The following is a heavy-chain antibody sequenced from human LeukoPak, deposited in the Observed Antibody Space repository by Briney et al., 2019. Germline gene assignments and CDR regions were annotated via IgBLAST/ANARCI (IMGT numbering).Heavy chain of an antibody. V-gene: IGHV3-53*01. Sequence: PGGSLRLSCAASGFTVSSNYMSWVRQAPGKGLEWVSVIYSGGSTYYADSVKGRFTISRDNSKNTLYLQMNSLRAEDTAVYYCARGKYYDFWSGYHYYYYYYMDVWGKGTTVTVSS. CDR2: IYSGGST. D-gene: IGHD3-3*01. CDR1: GFTVSSNY. CDR3: ARGKYYDFWSGYHYYYYYYMDV. J-gene: IGHJ6*03.